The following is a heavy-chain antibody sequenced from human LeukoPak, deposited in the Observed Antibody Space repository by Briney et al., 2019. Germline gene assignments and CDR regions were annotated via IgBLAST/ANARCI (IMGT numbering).Heavy chain of an antibody. CDR2: IDPSDSYT. CDR1: GYSFTSYW. CDR3: ARLRYCSSTSCYSHKYGMDV. J-gene: IGHJ6*04. V-gene: IGHV5-10-1*01. Sequence: GESLNISCKGSGYSFTSYWISWVRQIPGKGLGWMGRIDPSDSYTNYSPSFQGHVTISADKSISTAYLQWSSLKASDTAMYYCARLRYCSSTSCYSHKYGMDVWGKGTTVTVSS. D-gene: IGHD2-2*01.